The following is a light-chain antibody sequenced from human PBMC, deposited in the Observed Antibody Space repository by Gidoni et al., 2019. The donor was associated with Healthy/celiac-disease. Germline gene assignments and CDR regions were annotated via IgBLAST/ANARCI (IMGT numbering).Light chain of an antibody. CDR1: PSISSY. CDR3: QQSYSTPLT. V-gene: IGKV1-39*01. CDR2: AAS. J-gene: IGKJ4*01. Sequence: DIQMTQSPSSLSASVGDRVTITCRASPSISSYLNWYQQKPGKAPKLLIYAASSLQSGVPSRFSGSGSGTDFTLTISSLQPEDFATYYCQQSYSTPLTFGGETKVEIK.